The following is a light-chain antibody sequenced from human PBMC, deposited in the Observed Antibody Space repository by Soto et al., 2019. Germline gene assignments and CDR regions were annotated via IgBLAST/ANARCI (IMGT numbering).Light chain of an antibody. J-gene: IGKJ5*01. Sequence: DIVMTQSPDSLAVSLGERATINCKSSQSLLYSSNNKNFLAWYQQKPGQPPKLLFYWASTRHSGVPDRFSGSGSGTDFTLTISSVQAEDVAVYYCQQYYSNLAITFGQGTPLEIK. V-gene: IGKV4-1*01. CDR3: QQYYSNLAIT. CDR1: QSLLYSSNNKNF. CDR2: WAS.